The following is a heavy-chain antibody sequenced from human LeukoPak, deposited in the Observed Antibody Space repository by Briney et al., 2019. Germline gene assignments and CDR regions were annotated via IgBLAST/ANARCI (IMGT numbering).Heavy chain of an antibody. CDR3: ARDRRDSSSDY. J-gene: IGHJ4*02. CDR2: IYSGGST. V-gene: IGHV3-66*02. CDR1: GFTVSSNY. Sequence: PGGSLRLSCAASGFTVSSNYMSWVRQAPGKGLEWVSVIYSGGSTYYADSVKGRFTISRDNSKNTLYLQMNSLRAEDTAVCYCARDRRDSSSDYWGQGTLVTVSS. D-gene: IGHD6-13*01.